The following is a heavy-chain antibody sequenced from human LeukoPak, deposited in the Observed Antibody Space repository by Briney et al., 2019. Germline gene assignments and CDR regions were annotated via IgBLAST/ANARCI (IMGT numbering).Heavy chain of an antibody. J-gene: IGHJ4*02. Sequence: AGSLRLSCTASGFTFNSHGMSWVRQAPGKGLEWVSSISGNGGSTYYADSVKGRFTISRDNSKKTVSLQTNSPRAEDTAVYYCAKVRQWPEPFDDWGQGTLVIVSS. CDR3: AKVRQWPEPFDD. CDR2: ISGNGGST. D-gene: IGHD6-19*01. V-gene: IGHV3-23*01. CDR1: GFTFNSHG.